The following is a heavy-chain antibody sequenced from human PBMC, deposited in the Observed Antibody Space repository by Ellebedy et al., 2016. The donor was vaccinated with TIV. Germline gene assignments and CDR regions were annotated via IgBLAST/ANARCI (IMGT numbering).Heavy chain of an antibody. Sequence: GESLKISCAASGFTFSSYWMHWVRQAPGKGLVWVSRINSDGSSTSYADSVKGRFTISRDNAKNTLYLQMNSVRAEDTAVYSCARFGRIAAAGTKSYFQHWGQGTLVTVSS. J-gene: IGHJ1*01. CDR1: GFTFSSYW. V-gene: IGHV3-74*01. CDR3: ARFGRIAAAGTKSYFQH. D-gene: IGHD6-13*01. CDR2: INSDGSST.